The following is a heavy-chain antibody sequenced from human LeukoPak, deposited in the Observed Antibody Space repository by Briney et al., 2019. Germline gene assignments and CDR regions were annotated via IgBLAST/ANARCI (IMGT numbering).Heavy chain of an antibody. J-gene: IGHJ3*02. V-gene: IGHV1-69*13. D-gene: IGHD2-21*02. CDR2: IIPIFGTA. CDR1: GGTFSSYA. CDR3: ARDHIVVVTAKGDAFDI. Sequence: ASVKVSCKASGGTFSSYAISWVRQAPGQGLEWMGGIIPIFGTANYAQKFQGRVTITADGSTSTAYMELSSLRSEDTAVYYCARDHIVVVTAKGDAFDIWGQGTMVTVSS.